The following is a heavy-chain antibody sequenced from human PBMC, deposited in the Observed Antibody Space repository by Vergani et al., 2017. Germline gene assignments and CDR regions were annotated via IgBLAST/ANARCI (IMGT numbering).Heavy chain of an antibody. D-gene: IGHD6-13*01. J-gene: IGHJ4*02. CDR1: GFSLSTSGVG. CDR2: IYWDDDK. V-gene: IGHV2-5*02. Sequence: QITLKESGPTLVKPTQTLTLTCTFSGFSLSTSGVGVGWIRQPPGKALEWLALIYWDDDKRYSPSLKSRLTIPKETSKNQVVLTMTNMDPVDTATYYCARSHSSSWSIPHYFDYWGEGTLVTVSS. CDR3: ARSHSSSWSIPHYFDY.